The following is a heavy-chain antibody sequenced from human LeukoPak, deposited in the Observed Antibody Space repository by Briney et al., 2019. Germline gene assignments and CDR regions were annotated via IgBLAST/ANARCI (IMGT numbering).Heavy chain of an antibody. CDR1: GFPFSDYA. J-gene: IGHJ3*02. CDR2: ISGSGGTT. V-gene: IGHV3-23*01. CDR3: AKIPTVWSGYYPLDARDI. D-gene: IGHD3-3*01. Sequence: QAGGSLRLSCVASGFPFSDYAMTWVRQAPGRGLEWVSVISGSGGTTYYADSVRGRFTTTRDNSKNTLYLEMKSLRAEDTALFYCAKIPTVWSGYYPLDARDIWGHGTMVTVSS.